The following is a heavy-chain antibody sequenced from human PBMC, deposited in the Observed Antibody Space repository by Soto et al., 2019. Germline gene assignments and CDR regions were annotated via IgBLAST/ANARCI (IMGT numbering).Heavy chain of an antibody. CDR3: GRCRTDSYAMDV. CDR1: GYSFTSYG. J-gene: IGHJ6*01. CDR2: ISPYNGRT. D-gene: IGHD1-1*01. Sequence: GASVKVSCKASGYSFTSYGIAWVRQVPGQGPEWMGWISPYNGRTNYAKNVQGRVVMTTDISTNIAYLDLRSLRSDDTAMYYCGRCRTDSYAMDV. V-gene: IGHV1-18*01.